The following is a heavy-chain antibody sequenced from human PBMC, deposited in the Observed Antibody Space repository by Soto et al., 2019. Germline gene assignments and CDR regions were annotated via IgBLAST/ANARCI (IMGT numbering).Heavy chain of an antibody. CDR2: IYHSGST. D-gene: IGHD6-19*01. CDR3: AREIVGYSSGWYVDY. J-gene: IGHJ4*02. Sequence: QVQLQESGPGLVKPSGTLSLTCAVSGGSISSSNWWSWVRQPPGKGLEWIGEIYHSGSTNYNPSLRSRVTISVDKSKNQFSLKLSSVTAADTAVYYCAREIVGYSSGWYVDYWGQGTLVTVSS. V-gene: IGHV4-4*02. CDR1: GGSISSSNW.